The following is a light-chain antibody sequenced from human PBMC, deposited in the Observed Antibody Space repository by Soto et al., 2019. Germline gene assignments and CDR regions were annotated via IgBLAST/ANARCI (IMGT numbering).Light chain of an antibody. Sequence: QSVLTQPRSVSGSPGQSVTISCTGTSSDVGGYNYVSWYQRHPGKAPKLLIYDVTKRPSGVPDRFSGSKSGNTASLTISGLQAEDEADYYCCSYAGTYIFVFGGGTKLTVL. CDR2: DVT. CDR1: SSDVGGYNY. J-gene: IGLJ2*01. V-gene: IGLV2-11*01. CDR3: CSYAGTYIFV.